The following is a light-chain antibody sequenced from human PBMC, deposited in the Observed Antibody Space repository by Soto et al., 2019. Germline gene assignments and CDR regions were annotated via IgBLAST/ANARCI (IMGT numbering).Light chain of an antibody. V-gene: IGKV3-20*01. J-gene: IGKJ1*01. Sequence: EIVLTQSPGTLSLSPGERATLSYRASQSVSSSYLAWYQQKPGQAPRLLIYGASSRATGIPDRFSGSGSGTDFTLTISRLEPEDFAVYYCQQSETFGQGTKVEIK. CDR2: GAS. CDR3: QQSET. CDR1: QSVSSSY.